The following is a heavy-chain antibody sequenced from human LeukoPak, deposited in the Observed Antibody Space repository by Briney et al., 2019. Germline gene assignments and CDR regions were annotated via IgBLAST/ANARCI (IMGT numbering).Heavy chain of an antibody. CDR2: ISYDGSNK. D-gene: IGHD4-23*01. CDR1: GFTFSSYG. J-gene: IGHJ6*02. Sequence: PGGSLRLSCAASGFTFSSYGMHWVRQAPGKGLEWVAVISYDGSNKYYADSVKGRFTISRDNSKNTLYLQMNSLRAEDTAVYYCAKANSPGAHYYYGMDVWGQGTTVTVSS. V-gene: IGHV3-30*18. CDR3: AKANSPGAHYYYGMDV.